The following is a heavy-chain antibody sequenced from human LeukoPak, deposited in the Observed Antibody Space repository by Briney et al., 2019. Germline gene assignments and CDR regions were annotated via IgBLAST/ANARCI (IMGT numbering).Heavy chain of an antibody. Sequence: ASVKVSCKASGYTFTSYYMHWVRQAPGQGLEWMGIITPSGGSTSYAQKFQGRVTMTRDTSTSTVYMELSSLRSEDTAVYYCARDQGIAVAGKGYYYYMDVWGKGTTVTISS. D-gene: IGHD6-19*01. J-gene: IGHJ6*03. V-gene: IGHV1-46*01. CDR3: ARDQGIAVAGKGYYYYMDV. CDR2: ITPSGGST. CDR1: GYTFTSYY.